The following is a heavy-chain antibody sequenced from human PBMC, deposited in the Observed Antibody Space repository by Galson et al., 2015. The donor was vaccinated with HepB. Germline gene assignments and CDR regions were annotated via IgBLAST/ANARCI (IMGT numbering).Heavy chain of an antibody. D-gene: IGHD5-24*01. CDR1: GYTFTSYY. V-gene: IGHV1-46*01. J-gene: IGHJ4*02. CDR3: AAGRWLQPAFDY. Sequence: SVKVSCKASGYTFTSYYMHWVRQAPGQGLEWMGIINPSGGSTIYAQKFQGRVTMTEDTSTDTAYMELGSLRSEDTAVYYCAAGRWLQPAFDYWGQGTLVTVSS. CDR2: INPSGGST.